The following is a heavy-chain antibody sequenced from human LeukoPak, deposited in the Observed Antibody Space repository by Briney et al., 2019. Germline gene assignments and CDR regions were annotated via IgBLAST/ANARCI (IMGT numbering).Heavy chain of an antibody. Sequence: SETLSLTCTVSGGSISSYYWSWIRQPAGKGLEWIGHIYNSGSTNYNPSLKGRVTMSVATSKNQFSLHLSSVTAADTAVYYCARAFYSAYYFDYWGQGTLVTVSS. D-gene: IGHD4-11*01. CDR1: GGSISSYY. CDR2: IYNSGST. CDR3: ARAFYSAYYFDY. J-gene: IGHJ4*02. V-gene: IGHV4-4*07.